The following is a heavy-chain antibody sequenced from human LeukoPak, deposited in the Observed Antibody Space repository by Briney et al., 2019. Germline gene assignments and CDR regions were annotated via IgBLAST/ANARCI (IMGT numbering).Heavy chain of an antibody. Sequence: GGSLRLSCAASGFTFSSYAMSWVRQAPGKGLEWVSAISGSGGSTYYADSVKGRFPISRDNSKNTQYLQMNSLRAEDTAVYYCAAFMVRGVIVEDYWGQGTLVTVSS. CDR1: GFTFSSYA. V-gene: IGHV3-23*01. CDR2: ISGSGGST. J-gene: IGHJ4*02. CDR3: AAFMVRGVIVEDY. D-gene: IGHD3-10*01.